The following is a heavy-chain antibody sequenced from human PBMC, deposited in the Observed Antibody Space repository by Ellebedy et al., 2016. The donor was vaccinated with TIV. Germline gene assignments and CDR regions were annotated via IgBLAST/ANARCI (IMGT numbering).Heavy chain of an antibody. D-gene: IGHD3-22*01. V-gene: IGHV1-69*13. CDR2: IIPIFGTA. Sequence: AASVKVSCKASGGTFSSYAISWVRQAPGQGLEWMGGIIPIFGTANYAQKFQGRVTITADESTSTAYMELSSLRSEDTAVYYCAREERYYYDSSGYYYEGLFDYWGQGTLVTVSS. CDR3: AREERYYYDSSGYYYEGLFDY. CDR1: GGTFSSYA. J-gene: IGHJ4*02.